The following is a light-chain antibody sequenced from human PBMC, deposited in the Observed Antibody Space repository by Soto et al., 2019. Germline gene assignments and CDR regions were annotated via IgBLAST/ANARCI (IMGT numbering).Light chain of an antibody. CDR3: QQYGSSPIT. V-gene: IGKV3-20*01. CDR1: QSVSNTY. J-gene: IGKJ5*01. CDR2: GAS. Sequence: EIMLTQSPGTLSLSPGERATLSCRASQSVSNTYLAWYQQKPGQAPRLLIYGASSRATGIPDRFSGSGSGTDFTLSISRLEPEDFVVYYCQQYGSSPITFGRGTRLEIK.